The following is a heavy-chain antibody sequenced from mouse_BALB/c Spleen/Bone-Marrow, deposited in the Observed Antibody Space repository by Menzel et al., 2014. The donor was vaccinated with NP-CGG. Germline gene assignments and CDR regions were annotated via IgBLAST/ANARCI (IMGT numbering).Heavy chain of an antibody. J-gene: IGHJ3*01. CDR3: ARFATGSFAY. CDR2: IFPVNADT. CDR1: GYVFTDYW. D-gene: IGHD1-1*01. Sequence: VQLQQSGADLVRPGASVKISCKASGYVFTDYWMNWLRQRPGQGLEWIGQIFPVNADTNYKANFKDKVTLTADKSSTTAYMQINSLTSEDSSVYFCARFATGSFAYWGQGTLVTVSA. V-gene: IGHV1-80*01.